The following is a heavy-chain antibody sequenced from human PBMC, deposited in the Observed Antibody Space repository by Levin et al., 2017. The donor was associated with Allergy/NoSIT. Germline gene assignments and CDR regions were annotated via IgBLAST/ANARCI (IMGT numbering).Heavy chain of an antibody. CDR1: GFTFSSYA. V-gene: IGHV3-23*01. J-gene: IGHJ4*02. D-gene: IGHD2-21*02. Sequence: GGSLRLSCAASGFTFSSYAMSWVRQAPGKGLEWVSSISGSGANTYYADSVKGRFTISRDNSKSTLYLQMNSLRGEDTAAYYCAKGIGVCYSCFDDWGQGTLVTVSS. CDR2: ISGSGANT. CDR3: AKGIGVCYSCFDD.